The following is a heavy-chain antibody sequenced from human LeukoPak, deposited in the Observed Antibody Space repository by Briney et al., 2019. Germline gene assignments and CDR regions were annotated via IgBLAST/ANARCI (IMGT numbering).Heavy chain of an antibody. J-gene: IGHJ6*03. CDR2: IYYSGST. Sequence: SETLSLTSTVSGGSISSYHWSWIRQPPGKGLEWIGYIYYSGSTNYNPSLKSRVTISVDTSKNQFSLKLSSVTAADTAVYYCASRHGGGVDYYYYMDVWGKGTTVTVSS. CDR1: GGSISSYH. CDR3: ASRHGGGVDYYYYMDV. D-gene: IGHD3-16*01. V-gene: IGHV4-59*01.